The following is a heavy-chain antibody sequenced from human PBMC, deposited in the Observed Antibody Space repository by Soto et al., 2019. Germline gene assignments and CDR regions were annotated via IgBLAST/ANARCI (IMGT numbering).Heavy chain of an antibody. J-gene: IGHJ4*02. V-gene: IGHV3-48*02. CDR2: ISGGGETI. CDR3: ARESPSAQWLPTRYFDY. D-gene: IGHD6-19*01. Sequence: EVQLVESGGDLVQPGGSLRLACAASRFTFSDYSMNWVRQAPGKGLEWVSYISGGGETIYYADSVRGRFTISRDNAKNSQFLYMNSLREEDTAVYYCARESPSAQWLPTRYFDYWGQGTLVTVSA. CDR1: RFTFSDYS.